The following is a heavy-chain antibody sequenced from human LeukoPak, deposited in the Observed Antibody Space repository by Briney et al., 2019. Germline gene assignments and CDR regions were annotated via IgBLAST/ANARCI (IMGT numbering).Heavy chain of an antibody. D-gene: IGHD4-17*01. V-gene: IGHV4-4*07. Sequence: SETLSLTCIVSGGSISSYYWSWIRQPAGKGLEWIGRIHTSGSTNYNPSLKSRVAMSVDTSKNQFSLKLTSVTAADTAVYYCARAGDYGDYVGWFDPWGQGALVTVSS. J-gene: IGHJ5*02. CDR3: ARAGDYGDYVGWFDP. CDR2: IHTSGST. CDR1: GGSISSYY.